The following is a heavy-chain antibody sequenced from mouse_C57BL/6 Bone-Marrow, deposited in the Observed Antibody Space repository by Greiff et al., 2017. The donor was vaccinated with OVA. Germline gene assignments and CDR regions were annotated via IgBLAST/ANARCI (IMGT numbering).Heavy chain of an antibody. V-gene: IGHV7-1*01. CDR1: GFTFSDFY. CDR3: ARDPGYGSSYGAMDY. CDR2: SRNTANDYTT. D-gene: IGHD1-1*01. J-gene: IGHJ4*01. Sequence: EVKVVESGGGLVPSGRSLRLSCATSGFTFSDFYMEWVRQAPGKGLEWIAASRNTANDYTTEYSASVQGRFIVSRDTSQSILYRQMNAMRAEDTAIYDCARDPGYGSSYGAMDYWGQGTSVTVSS.